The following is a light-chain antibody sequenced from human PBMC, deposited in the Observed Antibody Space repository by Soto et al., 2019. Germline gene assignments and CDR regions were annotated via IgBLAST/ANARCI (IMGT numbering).Light chain of an antibody. CDR3: QSYDSRLSGSV. CDR1: SSNIGAGFD. V-gene: IGLV1-40*01. J-gene: IGLJ1*01. CDR2: GNS. Sequence: QSVLTQPPSVSGAPGQRVTISCTGSSSNIGAGFDVHWYQQLPGTAPKLLIYGNSNRPSGVPDRFSGSKSGTSASLAITGLQAEDEADDYCQSYDSRLSGSVFGTGTKVTVL.